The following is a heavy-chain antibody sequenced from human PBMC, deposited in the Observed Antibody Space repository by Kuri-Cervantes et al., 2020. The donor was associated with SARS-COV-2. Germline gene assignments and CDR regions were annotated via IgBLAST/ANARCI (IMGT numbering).Heavy chain of an antibody. CDR2: INPNSGGT. CDR1: GYTFTGYY. D-gene: IGHD6-19*01. Sequence: ASVKVSCKASGYTFTGYYMHWVRQAPGQGLEWMGWINPNSGGTNYAQKLQGRVTMTTDTSTSTAYMELRSLRSDDTAVYYCARDSLAVAGTLVDWGQGTLVTVSS. V-gene: IGHV1-2*02. J-gene: IGHJ4*02. CDR3: ARDSLAVAGTLVD.